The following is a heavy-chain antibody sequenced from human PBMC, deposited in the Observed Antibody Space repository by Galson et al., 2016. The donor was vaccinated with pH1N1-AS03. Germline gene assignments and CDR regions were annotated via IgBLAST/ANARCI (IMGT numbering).Heavy chain of an antibody. J-gene: IGHJ6*02. V-gene: IGHV3-21*01. CDR3: ARSQYPGTPRGGLDV. D-gene: IGHD2-15*01. CDR1: GFNFDKYT. CDR2: ISSNSAST. Sequence: SLRLSCAASGFNFDKYTMTWVRQAPGKGLEWISSISSNSASTYYADSLKGRFTVSRDNAKNSLYLQMDSLSAEDTAVYYCARSQYPGTPRGGLDVWGQGTTVTVSS.